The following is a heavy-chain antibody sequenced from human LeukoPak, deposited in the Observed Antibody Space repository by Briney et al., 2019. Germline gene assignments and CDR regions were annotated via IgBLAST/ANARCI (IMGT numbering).Heavy chain of an antibody. CDR2: IYYGGST. CDR1: GGSISSYY. CDR3: ARHADSWYFDL. Sequence: SETLSLTCTVPGGSISSYYWSWIRQPPGKGLEWIGYIYYGGSTNYNPSLKSRVTISVDTSKNQFSLKLSSVTAADTAVYYCARHADSWYFDLWGRGTLVTVSS. J-gene: IGHJ2*01. V-gene: IGHV4-59*08.